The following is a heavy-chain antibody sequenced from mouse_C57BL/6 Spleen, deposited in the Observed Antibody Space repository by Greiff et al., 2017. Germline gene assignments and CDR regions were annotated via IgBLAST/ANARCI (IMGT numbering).Heavy chain of an antibody. Sequence: QVQLKESGAELVRPGTSVKMSCKASGYTFTDYWIGWAKQRPGHGLEWIGDIYPGGGYTNYNEKFKGKATLTADKSSPTAYIQFSSLTSEDSAIYFCARDYCSNLYYFDYWGQGTTLTVSS. CDR1: GYTFTDYW. J-gene: IGHJ2*01. D-gene: IGHD2-5*01. V-gene: IGHV1-63*01. CDR3: ARDYCSNLYYFDY. CDR2: IYPGGGYT.